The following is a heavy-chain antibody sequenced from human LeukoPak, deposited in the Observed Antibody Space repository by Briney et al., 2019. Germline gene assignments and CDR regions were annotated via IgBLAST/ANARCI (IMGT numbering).Heavy chain of an antibody. CDR2: ISNSGGST. Sequence: PGGSLRLSCAISGITLSNYAMSWVRQAPGKGLEWVAGISNSGGSTNYAESVRGRFSISRDNPKNTLYLEMNSLRAEDTAVYCCAKRGVVIRDILVGFHKEAYYFESWGQGALVTVSS. CDR1: GITLSNYA. D-gene: IGHD3-9*01. J-gene: IGHJ4*02. V-gene: IGHV3-23*01. CDR3: AKRGVVIRDILVGFHKEAYYFES.